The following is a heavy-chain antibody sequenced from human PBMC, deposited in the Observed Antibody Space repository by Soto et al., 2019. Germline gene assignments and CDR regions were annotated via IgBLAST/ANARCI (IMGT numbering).Heavy chain of an antibody. CDR1: GFTFSSYG. CDR2: ISYSGSNT. CDR3: ARLGSLLLWFGELELDI. V-gene: IGHV3-30*03. D-gene: IGHD3-10*01. Sequence: PGGSLRLSCAASGFTFSSYGMHWVRQAPGKGVVWVAVISYSGSNTYYADSVKGRFTISRDNSKNTLYLQMNSLRAEDTAVYYCARLGSLLLWFGELELDIWGQGTMVTVSS. J-gene: IGHJ3*02.